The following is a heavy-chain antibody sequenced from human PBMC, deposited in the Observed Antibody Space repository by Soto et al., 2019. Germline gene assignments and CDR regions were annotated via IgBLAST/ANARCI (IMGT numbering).Heavy chain of an antibody. CDR2: INHSGST. CDR1: GGSFSGYY. D-gene: IGHD2-2*01. CDR3: ARLAGYCSSTSCQGVYYMDV. V-gene: IGHV4-34*01. J-gene: IGHJ6*03. Sequence: SETLSLTCAVYGGSFSGYYWSWIRQPPGKGLEWIGEINHSGSTNYNPSLKSRVTISVDTSKNQFSLKLSSVTAADTAVYYCARLAGYCSSTSCQGVYYMDVWGKGTTVTVSS.